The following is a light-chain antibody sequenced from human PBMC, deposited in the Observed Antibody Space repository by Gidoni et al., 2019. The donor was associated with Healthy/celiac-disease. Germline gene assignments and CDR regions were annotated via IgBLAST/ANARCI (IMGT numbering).Light chain of an antibody. Sequence: DLQMTQSPSTLSASVGDRVTITCRASQSISSWLAWYQQKPGKAPKLLIHKASSLESGVPSRFSGRGSGTEFTITISSLQPDDFATYCCQQYNSYSRTFGQGTKVEIK. CDR3: QQYNSYSRT. V-gene: IGKV1-5*03. CDR2: KAS. CDR1: QSISSW. J-gene: IGKJ1*01.